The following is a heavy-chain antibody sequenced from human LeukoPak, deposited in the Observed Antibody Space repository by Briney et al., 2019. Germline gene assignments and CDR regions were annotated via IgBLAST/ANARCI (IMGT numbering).Heavy chain of an antibody. CDR1: GFTFSSYS. V-gene: IGHV3-21*01. Sequence: PGGSLRLSCAASGFTFSSYSMNWVRQAPGKGLEWVSSISSSSSYIYYADSVKGRFTISRDNAKNSLYLQMNSLRAEDTAVYYCARVWREGYELEVFYFDYWGLGTLVTVSS. J-gene: IGHJ4*02. CDR2: ISSSSSYI. D-gene: IGHD6-13*01. CDR3: ARVWREGYELEVFYFDY.